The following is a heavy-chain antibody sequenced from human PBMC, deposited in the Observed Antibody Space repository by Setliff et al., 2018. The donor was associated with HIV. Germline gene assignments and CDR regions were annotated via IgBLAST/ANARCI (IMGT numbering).Heavy chain of an antibody. V-gene: IGHV4-34*01. J-gene: IGHJ6*03. D-gene: IGHD3-3*01. CDR3: ARGRQFTFWSAYMHMDV. CDR1: GGSFSGYY. Sequence: SQTLSLTCAVYGGSFSGYYWGWIRQPPGKGLEWIGSIYHSGSTYDSPSLKSRVAISVDTSKNQFSLKVNSVTAADTAIYYCARGRQFTFWSAYMHMDVWGKGTSVTVSS. CDR2: IYHSGST.